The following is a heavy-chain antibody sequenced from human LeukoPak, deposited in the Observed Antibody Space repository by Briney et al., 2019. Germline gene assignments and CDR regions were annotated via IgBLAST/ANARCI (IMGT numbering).Heavy chain of an antibody. CDR3: ARADYYYDSSGYYVHDY. Sequence: PSETLSLTCAVYGGSFSGYYWSWIRQPPGKGLEWIGEINHSGSTNYNPSLKSRVTISVDTSKNQSSLKLSSVTAADTAVYYCARADYYYDSSGYYVHDYWGQGTLVTVSS. CDR1: GGSFSGYY. V-gene: IGHV4-34*01. D-gene: IGHD3-22*01. CDR2: INHSGST. J-gene: IGHJ4*02.